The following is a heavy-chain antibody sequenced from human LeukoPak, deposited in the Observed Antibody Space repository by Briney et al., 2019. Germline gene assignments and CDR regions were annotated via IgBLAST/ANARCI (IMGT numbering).Heavy chain of an antibody. J-gene: IGHJ4*02. D-gene: IGHD3-9*01. Sequence: GGSLRLSCAASGFTFSSYSMNWVRQAPGKGLEWVSSISSSSSYIYYADSVKGRFTISRDNAKNSLYLQMNSLRAEDTAVYYCARQNDLLTGPFDYWGQGTLVTVSS. CDR2: ISSSSSYI. CDR1: GFTFSSYS. V-gene: IGHV3-21*01. CDR3: ARQNDLLTGPFDY.